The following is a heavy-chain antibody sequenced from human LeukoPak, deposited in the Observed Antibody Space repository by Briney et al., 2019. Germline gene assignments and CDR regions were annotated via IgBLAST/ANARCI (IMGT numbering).Heavy chain of an antibody. CDR3: ARDFDYGDGNWFDP. V-gene: IGHV7-4-1*02. CDR2: INTNTGNP. J-gene: IGHJ5*02. D-gene: IGHD4-17*01. CDR1: GYTFTSYA. Sequence: ASVKVSCKASGYTFTSYAMNRVRQAPGQGLEWMGWINTNTGNPTYAQGFTGRFVFSLDTSVSTAYLQISSLKAEDTAVYYCARDFDYGDGNWFDPWGQGTLVTVSS.